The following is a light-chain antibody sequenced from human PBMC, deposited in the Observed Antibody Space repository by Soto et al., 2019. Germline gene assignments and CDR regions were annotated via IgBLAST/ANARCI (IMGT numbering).Light chain of an antibody. Sequence: QSALTQPASVSGSPGQSIAISCIGSSSDVGGYNYVSWHQQHPGKAPKVVNYDVSNRPSGVSDRFSGSKSGNTASLTISGLQAEDEADYYCSSYTSSSTYVFGTGTKLTVL. V-gene: IGLV2-14*01. CDR2: DVS. CDR3: SSYTSSSTYV. CDR1: SSDVGGYNY. J-gene: IGLJ1*01.